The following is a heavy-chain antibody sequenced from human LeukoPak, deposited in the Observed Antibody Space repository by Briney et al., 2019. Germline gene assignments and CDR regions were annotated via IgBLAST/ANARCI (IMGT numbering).Heavy chain of an antibody. CDR3: ARDGYGDSYYYYGMDV. Sequence: GGSLRLSCAASGFTFSSYWMHWVRQAPGKGLVWVSRINSDGSSTGYADSVKGRFTISRDNAKNTLYLQMNSLRAEDTAVYYCARDGYGDSYYYYGMDVWGQGTTVTVSS. CDR1: GFTFSSYW. D-gene: IGHD4-17*01. J-gene: IGHJ6*02. V-gene: IGHV3-74*01. CDR2: INSDGSST.